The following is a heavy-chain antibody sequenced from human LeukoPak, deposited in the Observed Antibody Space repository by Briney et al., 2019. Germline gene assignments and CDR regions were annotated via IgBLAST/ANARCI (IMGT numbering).Heavy chain of an antibody. CDR3: GRQAVKTFGQQSAPLDY. CDR1: GGSITSSSYY. Sequence: ASETLSLTCTVSGGSITSSSYYWGWIRQPPGKGLEWIGTIYYSGSTYYNPSLKSRVAISIDTSKNQFSLRLSSVTAADTAVYYCGRQAVKTFGQQSAPLDYWGQGTLVTVSS. CDR2: IYYSGST. J-gene: IGHJ4*02. D-gene: IGHD3/OR15-3a*01. V-gene: IGHV4-39*01.